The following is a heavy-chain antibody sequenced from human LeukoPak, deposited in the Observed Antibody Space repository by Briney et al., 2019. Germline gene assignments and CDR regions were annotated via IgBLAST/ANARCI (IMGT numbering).Heavy chain of an antibody. CDR2: IIPIFATV. D-gene: IGHD6-6*01. CDR1: GDTLITHG. V-gene: IGHV1-69*13. J-gene: IGHJ6*03. CDR3: ARVISIGQPPYFYYMDV. Sequence: SVKVSCKASGDTLITHGFSWVRQAPGQGLEWMGGIIPIFATVTYAQNFQGRVTITADESTRTAYMDLSSLRSDDTAFYYCARVISIGQPPYFYYMDVWGKGTAVTVSS.